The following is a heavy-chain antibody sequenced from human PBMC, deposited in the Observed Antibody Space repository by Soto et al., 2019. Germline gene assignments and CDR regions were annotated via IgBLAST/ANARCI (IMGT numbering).Heavy chain of an antibody. D-gene: IGHD3-10*01. V-gene: IGHV3-21*02. CDR1: EFTFSVYS. CDR2: ISSGSSYI. CDR3: TRDRVKIRGGYYHYYSMDV. J-gene: IGHJ6*02. Sequence: DVQLEESGGGLVKPGGSLRLSCVASEFTFSVYSMNWVRQAPGKGLEWVSSISSGSSYIYYADSVKGRFTISRDNDKSSLFLHMNSPRVDDTAVYYCTRDRVKIRGGYYHYYSMDVWGQGTTVTVSS.